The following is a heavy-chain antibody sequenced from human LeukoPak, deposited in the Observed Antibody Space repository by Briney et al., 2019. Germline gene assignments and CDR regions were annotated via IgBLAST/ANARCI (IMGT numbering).Heavy chain of an antibody. V-gene: IGHV3-11*01. CDR1: GFTFSDYY. D-gene: IGHD4-23*01. Sequence: GGSLRLSCAASGFTFSDYYMSWLRQAPWKELDGVSYISSSGSTIYYADSVKGRFTISRDSAKNSLYLQMNSLTAKDTAVCYFPSVGPTTVGSHFDYWGQGPLVTVSS. CDR2: ISSSGSTI. J-gene: IGHJ4*02. CDR3: PSVGPTTVGSHFDY.